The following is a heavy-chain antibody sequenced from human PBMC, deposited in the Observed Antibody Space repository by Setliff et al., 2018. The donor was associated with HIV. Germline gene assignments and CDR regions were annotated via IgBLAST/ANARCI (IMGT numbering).Heavy chain of an antibody. Sequence: PGGSLRLSCAASGFTFSDCSMNWVRQAPGKGLEWISYITSTGSTIFYVDSVKGRFTISRDNDKNSVHLQMTSLRAEDTAIYFCARSFPYYYESSGLYAMDVWGQGTTVTVSS. D-gene: IGHD3-22*01. CDR2: ITSTGSTI. V-gene: IGHV3-48*01. CDR3: ARSFPYYYESSGLYAMDV. CDR1: GFTFSDCS. J-gene: IGHJ6*02.